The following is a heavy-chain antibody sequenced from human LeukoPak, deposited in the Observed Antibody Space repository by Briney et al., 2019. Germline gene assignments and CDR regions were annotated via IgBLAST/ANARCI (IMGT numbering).Heavy chain of an antibody. V-gene: IGHV3-30*18. CDR3: ANYGDYQYFDY. Sequence: GRSLRLSCAASGSTFINYGMHWVRQAPGKGLEWVAVISYDGTNKYYADSVKGRFTISRDNSKNTLYLQMNSLKTDDTAVYYCANYGDYQYFDYWGQGTLVTVSS. D-gene: IGHD4-17*01. J-gene: IGHJ4*02. CDR1: GSTFINYG. CDR2: ISYDGTNK.